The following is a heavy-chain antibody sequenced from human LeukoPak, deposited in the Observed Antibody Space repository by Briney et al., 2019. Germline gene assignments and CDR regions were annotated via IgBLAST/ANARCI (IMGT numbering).Heavy chain of an antibody. Sequence: IGSIYHSGSTYYNPSLKSRVTISVDTSKNQFSLKLSSVTAADTAVYYCARDNQGVGAGPDYWGQGTLVTVSS. D-gene: IGHD1-26*01. CDR3: ARDNQGVGAGPDY. J-gene: IGHJ4*02. V-gene: IGHV4-38-2*02. CDR2: IYHSGST.